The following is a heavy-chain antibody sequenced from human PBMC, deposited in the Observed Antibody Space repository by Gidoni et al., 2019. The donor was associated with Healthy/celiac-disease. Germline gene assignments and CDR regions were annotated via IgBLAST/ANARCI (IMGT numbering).Heavy chain of an antibody. CDR1: GFTFSSYA. J-gene: IGHJ4*02. Sequence: EVQLLESGGGLVQPGGSLRLSCAASGFTFSSYAMSWVRQAPGKGLEWVSAISGSGGSTYYADSVKGRFTISRDNSKNTLYLQMNSLRAEDTAVYYCAKDGGSPGRVLRFLEWLTGYYFDYWGQGTLVTVSS. D-gene: IGHD3-3*01. V-gene: IGHV3-23*01. CDR3: AKDGGSPGRVLRFLEWLTGYYFDY. CDR2: ISGSGGST.